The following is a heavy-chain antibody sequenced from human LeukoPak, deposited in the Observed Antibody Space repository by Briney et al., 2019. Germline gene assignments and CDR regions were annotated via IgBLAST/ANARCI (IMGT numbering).Heavy chain of an antibody. CDR2: IYYSGST. V-gene: IGHV4-59*11. Sequence: SETLSLTCTVSGGSISSHYWSWIRQPPGKGLEWIGYIYYSGSTNYNPSLKSRVTISVDTSKNQLSLKLSSVTAADTAVYYCARDLGIAARRYYYYMDVWGKGTTVTVSS. CDR1: GGSISSHY. J-gene: IGHJ6*03. D-gene: IGHD6-6*01. CDR3: ARDLGIAARRYYYYMDV.